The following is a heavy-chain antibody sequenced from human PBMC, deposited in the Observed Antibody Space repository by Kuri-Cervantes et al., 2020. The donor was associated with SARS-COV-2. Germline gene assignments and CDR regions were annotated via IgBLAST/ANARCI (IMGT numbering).Heavy chain of an antibody. Sequence: SETLSLTCAVYGGSFSGYYWSWIRQPPGKGLEWIGEINHSGSTNYNPSLKSRVTISVDTSKNQFSLKLSSVTAADTAVYYCARERGVTMIVVVIDDAFDIWGQGTMVTVSS. J-gene: IGHJ3*02. D-gene: IGHD3-22*01. CDR2: INHSGST. CDR3: ARERGVTMIVVVIDDAFDI. V-gene: IGHV4-34*01. CDR1: GGSFSGYY.